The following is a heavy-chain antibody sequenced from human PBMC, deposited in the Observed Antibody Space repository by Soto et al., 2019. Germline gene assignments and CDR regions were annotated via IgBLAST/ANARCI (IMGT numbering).Heavy chain of an antibody. D-gene: IGHD3-22*01. V-gene: IGHV3-11*06. CDR3: AREGHGLDYYDSSGYYYDAFDI. CDR1: GFTFSDYY. Sequence: QVQLVESGGGVVKPGGSLRLSCAASGFTFSDYYMSWIRQAPGKGLEWVSYISSSSSYTNYADCVKGGFTISRDNAKNSVYLQMNRLRAENSAVSYCAREGHGLDYYDSSGYYYDAFDIWGQGTMVTVSS. J-gene: IGHJ3*02. CDR2: ISSSSSYT.